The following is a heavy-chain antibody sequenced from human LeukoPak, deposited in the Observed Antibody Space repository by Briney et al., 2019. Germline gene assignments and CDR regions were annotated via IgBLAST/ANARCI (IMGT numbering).Heavy chain of an antibody. Sequence: PGGSLRLSCAASGFIFSSYAMHWVRQAPGKGLEWVAVISYDGSNKYYADSVKGRFTISRDNSKNTLYLQMNSLRTEDTAVYYCARDQGYRSSWYVVDYWGQGTLVTVSS. J-gene: IGHJ4*02. V-gene: IGHV3-30-3*01. CDR1: GFIFSSYA. D-gene: IGHD6-13*01. CDR2: ISYDGSNK. CDR3: ARDQGYRSSWYVVDY.